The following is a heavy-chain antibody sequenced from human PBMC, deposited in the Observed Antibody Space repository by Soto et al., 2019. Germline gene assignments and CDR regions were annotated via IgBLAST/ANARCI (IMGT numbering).Heavy chain of an antibody. CDR2: IITLFGTA. V-gene: IGHV1-69*01. D-gene: IGHD4-17*01. CDR3: AREVGYGDFSAARLD. Sequence: VQLMQSGAEVKQPGSSVKVSCKASGGTFSSHSINWVRQAPGQVLEWMGGIITLFGTANYAQNFQGRVTITADQSTSAAYMELNSLRSDDTAVYYCAREVGYGDFSAARLDWGQGTLVTVSS. J-gene: IGHJ4*02. CDR1: GGTFSSHS.